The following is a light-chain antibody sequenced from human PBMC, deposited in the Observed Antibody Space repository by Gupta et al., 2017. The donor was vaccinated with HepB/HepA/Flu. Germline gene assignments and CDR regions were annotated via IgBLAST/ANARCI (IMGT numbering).Light chain of an antibody. Sequence: DIQMTQSPSTLSASVGDRVTITCRASQSISSWLAWYQQKPGKAPKLLLYKASSLESGVPSRFSGSGSGTEFTLTISSLQPDDFATYYCQQYNSSFGQGTKVEIK. J-gene: IGKJ1*01. CDR3: QQYNSS. CDR1: QSISSW. V-gene: IGKV1-5*03. CDR2: KAS.